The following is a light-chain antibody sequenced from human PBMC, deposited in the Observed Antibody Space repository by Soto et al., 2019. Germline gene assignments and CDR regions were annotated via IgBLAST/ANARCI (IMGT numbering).Light chain of an antibody. V-gene: IGKV3-11*01. CDR3: QQRSNWPLT. J-gene: IGKJ4*01. Sequence: EIVLTQSPATLSLSPGERATLSCRASQSVSSYLAWYQQKPGQAPRLLIYDASNRATGIPARFGGSGSGTDFTLTISSLEPADFAVYYCQQRSNWPLTFGGGTKVEIK. CDR1: QSVSSY. CDR2: DAS.